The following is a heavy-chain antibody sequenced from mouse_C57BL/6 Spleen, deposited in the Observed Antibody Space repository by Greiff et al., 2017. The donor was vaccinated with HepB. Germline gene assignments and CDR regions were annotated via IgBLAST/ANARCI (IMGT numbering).Heavy chain of an antibody. V-gene: IGHV1-18*01. D-gene: IGHD2-4*01. CDR3: ARGIDYAGFAY. CDR1: GYTFTDYY. CDR2: INPNNGGT. J-gene: IGHJ3*01. Sequence: VQLQPSGPELVKPGASVKITCKASGYTFTDYYMDWVKQSPGKSLEWIGDINPNNGGTNYNQKFKGKATLTVDKSSSTAYMALRSLTSADTAVYYCARGIDYAGFAYWGQGTLVTVSA.